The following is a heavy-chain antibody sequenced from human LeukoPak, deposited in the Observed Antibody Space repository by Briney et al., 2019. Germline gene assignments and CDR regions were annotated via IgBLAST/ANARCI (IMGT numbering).Heavy chain of an antibody. CDR1: GYTFTGYY. V-gene: IGHV1-2*02. CDR3: AGSLAARMYYFDH. CDR2: INPNSGGT. D-gene: IGHD6-6*01. J-gene: IGHJ4*02. Sequence: ASVKVSCKASGYTFTGYYMHWVRQAPGQGLEWMGWINPNSGGTNYAQKFQGRVTMTRDTSISTAYMELSRLRSDDTAVYYCAGSLAARMYYFDHWGQGTLVTVSS.